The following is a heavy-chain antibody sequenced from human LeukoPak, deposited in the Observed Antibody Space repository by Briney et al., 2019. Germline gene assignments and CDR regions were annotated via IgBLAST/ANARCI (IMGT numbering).Heavy chain of an antibody. CDR1: GGSFLSYT. D-gene: IGHD2-2*01. CDR2: IIPVFTRV. V-gene: IGHV1-69*05. CDR3: ATEGGVIVPAAMGY. J-gene: IGHJ4*02. Sequence: SVKVSCKASGGSFLSYTINWVRQAPGQGLEWMGKIIPVFTRVNYAQKFQGRVTITTDESTSTVYLELSTLRSEDTAVYYCATEGGVIVPAAMGYWGQGTLVTVSS.